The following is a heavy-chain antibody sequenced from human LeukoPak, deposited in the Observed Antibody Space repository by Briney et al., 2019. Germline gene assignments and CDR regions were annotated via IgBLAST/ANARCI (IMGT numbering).Heavy chain of an antibody. V-gene: IGHV3-23*01. Sequence: GGSLRLSCAASGFTFSSNAMSWVRQAPGKGLECVSTISDSGGSTYYADSVKGRFTISRDNSKNTLYLQMNSLRAEDTAVCYCARRAYDAFDIWGQGTMVTVSS. CDR3: ARRAYDAFDI. CDR1: GFTFSSNA. CDR2: ISDSGGST. J-gene: IGHJ3*02.